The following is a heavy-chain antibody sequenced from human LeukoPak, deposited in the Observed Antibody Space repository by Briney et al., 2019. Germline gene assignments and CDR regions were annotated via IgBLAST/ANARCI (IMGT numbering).Heavy chain of an antibody. Sequence: ASVRVSCKASGYTFVAYYLQWLRQAPGQGLEWMGWINPNTGDTNYAQRFQGRVTMTRDPSISTAYMELTSLRSDDTAVYYCARDREVAARPGGWFDPWGQGTLVTVSS. V-gene: IGHV1-2*02. CDR3: ARDREVAARPGGWFDP. CDR2: INPNTGDT. J-gene: IGHJ5*02. CDR1: GYTFVAYY. D-gene: IGHD6-6*01.